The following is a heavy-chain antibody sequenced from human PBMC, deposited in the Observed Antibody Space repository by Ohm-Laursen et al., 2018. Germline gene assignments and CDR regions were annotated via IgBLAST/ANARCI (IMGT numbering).Heavy chain of an antibody. CDR3: ARFESSGLGY. Sequence: GTLSLTCTVSGGSISSYYWSWIRQPPGKGLEYVGHMYYTGTTSYNPSLRSRVTISVDTSKNQFFLKLSSVTAADMAVYYCARFESSGLGYWGPGTLVTVSS. J-gene: IGHJ4*02. CDR2: MYYTGTT. CDR1: GGSISSYY. D-gene: IGHD3-22*01. V-gene: IGHV4-59*01.